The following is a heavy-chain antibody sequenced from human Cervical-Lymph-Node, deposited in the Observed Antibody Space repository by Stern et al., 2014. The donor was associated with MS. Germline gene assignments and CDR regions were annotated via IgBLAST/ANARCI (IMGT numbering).Heavy chain of an antibody. Sequence: VQLVESGGGVVQPGRSLRLSCAASGFSFSSQTMHCVRQAQGQGLEWVTSRSYDGSKKNYADSVKGRFTISRDTSKNTLYLQMNSLRVEDTAVYYCAREDYRNYSPHIDYWGQGTLVTVSS. J-gene: IGHJ4*02. CDR1: GFSFSSQT. V-gene: IGHV3-30-3*01. CDR2: RSYDGSKK. D-gene: IGHD4-11*01. CDR3: AREDYRNYSPHIDY.